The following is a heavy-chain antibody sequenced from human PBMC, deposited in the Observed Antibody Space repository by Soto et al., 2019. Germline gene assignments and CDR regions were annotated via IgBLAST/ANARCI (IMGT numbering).Heavy chain of an antibody. CDR2: ISSSSSYI. V-gene: IGHV3-21*01. CDR3: ARGRCSSTSCYLNYYYYGMDV. D-gene: IGHD2-2*01. Sequence: GGSLRLSCAASGFTFSSYSMNWVRQAPGKGLEWVSSISSSSSYIYYADSVKGRFTISRDNAKNSLYLQMNSLRAEDTAVYYCARGRCSSTSCYLNYYYYGMDVWGQGTTVTVSS. J-gene: IGHJ6*02. CDR1: GFTFSSYS.